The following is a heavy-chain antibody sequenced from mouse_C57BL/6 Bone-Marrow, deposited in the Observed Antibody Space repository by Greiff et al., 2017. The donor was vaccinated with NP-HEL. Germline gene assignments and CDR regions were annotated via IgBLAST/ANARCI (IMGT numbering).Heavy chain of an antibody. D-gene: IGHD2-5*01. CDR1: GYTFTSYW. V-gene: IGHV1-64*01. Sequence: VQLQQSGAELVKPGASVKLSCKASGYTFTSYWMHWVKQRPGQGLEWIGMIHPNSGSTNYNEKFKSKATLTVDKSSSTAYMQLSSLTSEDSAVYYCARSPSYYSNPYYAMDYWGQGTSVTVSS. CDR3: ARSPSYYSNPYYAMDY. CDR2: IHPNSGST. J-gene: IGHJ4*01.